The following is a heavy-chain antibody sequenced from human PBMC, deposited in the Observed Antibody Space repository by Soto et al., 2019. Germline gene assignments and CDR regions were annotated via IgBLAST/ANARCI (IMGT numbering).Heavy chain of an antibody. CDR2: IIPILGIA. CDR3: ARRMTVTTPFDY. J-gene: IGHJ4*02. CDR1: GGTFSSYT. Sequence: QVQLVQSGAEVKKPGSSVKVSCKASGGTFSSYTISWVRQAPGQGLEWMGRIIPILGIANYAQKFQGRVTITADKSTSTAYMELSSLRSEDMAVYYCARRMTVTTPFDYWGQGTLVTVSS. V-gene: IGHV1-69*02. D-gene: IGHD4-17*01.